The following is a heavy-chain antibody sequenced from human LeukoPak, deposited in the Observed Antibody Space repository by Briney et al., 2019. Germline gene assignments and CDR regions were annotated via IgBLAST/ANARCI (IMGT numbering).Heavy chain of an antibody. CDR3: AASFRGVILEGFDI. D-gene: IGHD3-10*01. Sequence: SETLSLTCTVCGGSISNYYWSWIRQPPGKGLEGIGYIFYSWSTNYNPSLKSRVTISIDTSKNQFSLNLSSVTAADTAVYYCAASFRGVILEGFDIWGQGTMVTVSS. CDR2: IFYSWST. J-gene: IGHJ3*02. V-gene: IGHV4-59*01. CDR1: GGSISNYY.